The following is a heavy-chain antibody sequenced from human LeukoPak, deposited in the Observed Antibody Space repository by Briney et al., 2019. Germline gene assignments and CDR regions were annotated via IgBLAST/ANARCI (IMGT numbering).Heavy chain of an antibody. CDR1: GGSISSSSYY. J-gene: IGHJ4*02. CDR2: IYYSGST. Sequence: SETLSLTCTVSGGSISSSSYYWGWIRQPPGKGLEWIGSIYYSGSTYYNPSLKSRVTISVDTSKNQFSLKLSSVTAADTAVYYCARKGGQGLLWFGEFLWGNGFDYWGQGTLVTVSS. CDR3: ARKGGQGLLWFGEFLWGNGFDY. V-gene: IGHV4-39*01. D-gene: IGHD3-10*01.